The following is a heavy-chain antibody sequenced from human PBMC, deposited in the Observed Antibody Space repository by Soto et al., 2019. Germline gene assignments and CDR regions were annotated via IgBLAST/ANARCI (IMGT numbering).Heavy chain of an antibody. CDR1: GDSVSSNSAG. V-gene: IGHV6-1*01. CDR3: ARGEQYSGRIFDY. Sequence: SQTPPLTCAITGDSVSSNSAGWSWVRQSPSRGLEWLGRTYYRSKWYYEYAVSVRGRITINPDTSKNQYSLQLNSVTPEDTAVYFCARGEQYSGRIFDYWGQGTLVTVSS. CDR2: TYYRSKWYY. J-gene: IGHJ4*01. D-gene: IGHD1-26*01.